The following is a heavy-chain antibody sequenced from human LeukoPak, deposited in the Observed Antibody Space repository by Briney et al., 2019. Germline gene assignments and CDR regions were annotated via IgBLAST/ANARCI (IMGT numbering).Heavy chain of an antibody. CDR2: ISGSGAGT. Sequence: GGSLRLSCAASGFTFSNYAMSWVRQAPGKGLEWVSTISGSGAGTYYADSVKGRFTISRDNSKNTLYLQMNSLRSDDTAVYYCAREFGHCSGDNCFYFFDSWGQGSLVIVSS. CDR1: GFTFSNYA. D-gene: IGHD2-15*01. J-gene: IGHJ4*02. V-gene: IGHV3-23*01. CDR3: AREFGHCSGDNCFYFFDS.